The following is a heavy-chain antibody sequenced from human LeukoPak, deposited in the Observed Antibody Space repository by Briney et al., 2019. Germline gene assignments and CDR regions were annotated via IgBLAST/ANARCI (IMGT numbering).Heavy chain of an antibody. CDR2: IKSDGSEK. CDR1: GSTFSSFW. J-gene: IGHJ4*02. Sequence: GGSLRLSCAASGSTFSSFWMTWVRQAPGKGLEWVANIKSDGSEKFYVDSVKGRFTISRDNAKNSLYLQMNSLRVEDTAVYYCARGGRVGASDYWGQGTLVTASS. D-gene: IGHD1-26*01. CDR3: ARGGRVGASDY. V-gene: IGHV3-7*01.